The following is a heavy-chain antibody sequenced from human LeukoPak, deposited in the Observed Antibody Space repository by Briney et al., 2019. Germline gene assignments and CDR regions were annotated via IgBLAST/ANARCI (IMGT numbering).Heavy chain of an antibody. Sequence: GGSLRLSCAASGFTFSSYGMNWVRQAPGKGLEWLSYISSVSTNMDYADSVKGRFTISRDNVKNSLYLQMNSLRAEDTAVYYCARDRPGSMDVWGQGTTVTVSS. CDR1: GFTFSSYG. D-gene: IGHD3-10*01. CDR2: ISSVSTNM. CDR3: ARDRPGSMDV. J-gene: IGHJ6*02. V-gene: IGHV3-48*01.